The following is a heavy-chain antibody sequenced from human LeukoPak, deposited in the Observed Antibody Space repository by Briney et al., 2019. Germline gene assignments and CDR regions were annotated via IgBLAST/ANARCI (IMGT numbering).Heavy chain of an antibody. CDR1: GGSMSNYH. CDR3: ARRAIPENYFDY. CDR2: IYSSGST. D-gene: IGHD2-21*01. V-gene: IGHV4-4*09. Sequence: KTSETLSLTCTVSGGSMSNYHWSWLRQPPGKGLQWIGYIYSSGSTTYNPALKSRLTISVDTSKNLLSLKLSSVTAADTAVYYCARRAIPENYFDYWGQGTLVTLSS. J-gene: IGHJ4*02.